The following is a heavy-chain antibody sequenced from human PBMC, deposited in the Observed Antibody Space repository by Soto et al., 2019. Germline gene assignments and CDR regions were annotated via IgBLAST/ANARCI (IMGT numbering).Heavy chain of an antibody. Sequence: QVQLVQSGAEVKKPGSSVKVSCKASGGTFSSYPISWVRQAPGQGLEWMGRIIPSLNIANYAQKSQGGVTLTADKSTNTAYMVLRSLRSEDTAVYYCARTRAATDCLYRFDPWGQGTLVTVSS. CDR2: IIPSLNIA. J-gene: IGHJ5*02. V-gene: IGHV1-69*02. CDR3: ARTRAATDCLYRFDP. D-gene: IGHD2-21*01. CDR1: GGTFSSYP.